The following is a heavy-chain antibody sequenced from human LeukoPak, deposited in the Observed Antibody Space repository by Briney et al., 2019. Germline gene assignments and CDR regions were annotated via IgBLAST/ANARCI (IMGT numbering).Heavy chain of an antibody. D-gene: IGHD6-13*01. J-gene: IGHJ4*02. CDR2: FQMSGST. CDR1: GGSISSYY. CDR3: ARDGGYSSSWSYYFDY. V-gene: IGHV4-4*07. Sequence: PSETLSLTCTVSGGSISSYYWSWIRQPAGKGLEWIGRFQMSGSTNYNPSLKSRVTMSVDTSKNQFSLKLSSVTAADTAVYYCARDGGYSSSWSYYFDYWGQGTLVTVSS.